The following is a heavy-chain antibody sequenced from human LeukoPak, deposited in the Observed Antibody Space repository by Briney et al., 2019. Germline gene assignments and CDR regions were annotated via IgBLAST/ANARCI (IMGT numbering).Heavy chain of an antibody. D-gene: IGHD6-19*01. CDR1: GFAFSVYA. Sequence: GGSLRLSCSASGFAFSVYAMSWLRQPPGKGLEGVSTINANSGTTSYAASVRGRFTISRDNSKNTLYLQLNTLRADDTATYYCAKPISGGLAVTADWFHPWGQGTLVAVSS. CDR2: INANSGTT. J-gene: IGHJ5*01. V-gene: IGHV3-23*01. CDR3: AKPISGGLAVTADWFHP.